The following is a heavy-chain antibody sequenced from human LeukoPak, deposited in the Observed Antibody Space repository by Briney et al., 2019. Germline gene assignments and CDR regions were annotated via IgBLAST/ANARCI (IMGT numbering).Heavy chain of an antibody. CDR2: IRYDGSNK. CDR3: AKDYLRVVVIANDAFDI. V-gene: IGHV3-30*02. J-gene: IGHJ3*02. CDR1: GFTFSSYG. Sequence: GGSLRLSCAASGFTFSSYGMHWVRQAPGKGLESVAFIRYDGSNKYYADSVKGRFTISRDNSKNTLYLQMNSLRAEDTAVYYCAKDYLRVVVIANDAFDIWGQGTMVTVSS. D-gene: IGHD3-22*01.